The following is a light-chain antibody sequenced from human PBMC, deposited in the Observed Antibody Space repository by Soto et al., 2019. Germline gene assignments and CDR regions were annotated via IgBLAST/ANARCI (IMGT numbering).Light chain of an antibody. V-gene: IGKV1-5*03. Sequence: DIQMTQSPSTLSASVGDRVTITCRASQSISSWLAWYQQKPGKAPKLLIYKASTLESGVPSRFSGSGSGTDCTLTISSLQPDDFATYYCQQCYSFPLTFGGGTRVEIK. J-gene: IGKJ4*01. CDR2: KAS. CDR3: QQCYSFPLT. CDR1: QSISSW.